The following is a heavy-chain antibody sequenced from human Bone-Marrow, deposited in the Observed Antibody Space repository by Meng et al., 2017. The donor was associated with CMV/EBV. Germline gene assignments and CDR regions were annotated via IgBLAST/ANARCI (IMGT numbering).Heavy chain of an antibody. V-gene: IGHV3-66*01. CDR3: ARDRARVVGAFYYYYGMDV. CDR1: GFTVSSNY. J-gene: IGHJ6*02. CDR2: IYSGGST. D-gene: IGHD1-26*01. Sequence: GGSLRLSCAASGFTVSSNYMSWVRQAPGKGLEWVSVIYSGGSTYYADSVKGRFTISRDNSKNTLYLQMNSLRAEDTAVYYCARDRARVVGAFYYYYGMDVWGQGTTVTVSS.